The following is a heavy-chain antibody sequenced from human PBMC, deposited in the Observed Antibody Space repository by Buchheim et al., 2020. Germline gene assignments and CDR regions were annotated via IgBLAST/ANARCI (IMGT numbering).Heavy chain of an antibody. Sequence: QVQLQESGPGLVKPSETLSLTCAVSGGSISGSDWWAWVRQSPAKGLEWMGNIYHSGSPNYNQSLKSRVTISLDKSKNQFSLDLSSVTAADTASYYCSKWTAYWGQGTL. CDR2: IYHSGSP. CDR1: GGSISGSDW. CDR3: SKWTAY. D-gene: IGHD3/OR15-3a*01. V-gene: IGHV4-4*02. J-gene: IGHJ4*02.